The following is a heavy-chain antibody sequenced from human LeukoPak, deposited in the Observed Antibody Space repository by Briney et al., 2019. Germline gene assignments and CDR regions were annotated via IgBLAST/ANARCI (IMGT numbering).Heavy chain of an antibody. CDR3: ARGGWSLDY. CDR2: IYYSGST. CDR1: GXSISDNY. J-gene: IGHJ4*02. D-gene: IGHD3-10*01. Sequence: SETLSLTCTVSGXSISDNYGSWIRQPPGKGLAWIGYIYYSGSTDYNSSLKSRVTISVDMSKNQFSLKLSSVTAADTAVYYCARGGWSLDYWGQGTLVTVSS. V-gene: IGHV4-59*08.